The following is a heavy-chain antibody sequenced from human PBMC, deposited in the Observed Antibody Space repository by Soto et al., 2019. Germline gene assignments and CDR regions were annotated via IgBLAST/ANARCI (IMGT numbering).Heavy chain of an antibody. CDR3: ASHQWLPQGDDAFDI. CDR1: GGSVSSGSYY. V-gene: IGHV4-61*01. D-gene: IGHD6-19*01. J-gene: IGHJ3*02. CDR2: IYYSGST. Sequence: SETLSLTCTVSGGSVSSGSYYWSWIRQPPGKGLEWIGYIYYSGSTNYNPSLKSRVTISVDTSKNQFSLKLSSVTAADTAVYYCASHQWLPQGDDAFDIWCQGTMVTVSS.